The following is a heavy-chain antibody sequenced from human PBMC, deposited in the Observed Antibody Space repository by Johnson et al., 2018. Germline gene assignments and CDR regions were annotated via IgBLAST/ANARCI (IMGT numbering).Heavy chain of an antibody. Sequence: QVQLQQWGAGLLKPSETXSLTCAVYGGSFSGYYWSWIRQPPGKGLEWLGEINHSGSPNYNPSLKSRVTISVDTSKNQFSLKLSSVTAADTAGYYGARRGGMSATGGGYDFWSGYYGYYYYGMDVWGQGTTVTVSS. CDR1: GGSFSGYY. V-gene: IGHV4-34*01. CDR2: INHSGSP. D-gene: IGHD3-3*01. CDR3: ARRGGMSATGGGYDFWSGYYGYYYYGMDV. J-gene: IGHJ6*02.